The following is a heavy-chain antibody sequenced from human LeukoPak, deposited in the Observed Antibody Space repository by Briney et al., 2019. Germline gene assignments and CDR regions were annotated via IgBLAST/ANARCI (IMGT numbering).Heavy chain of an antibody. CDR3: ARGGPATTIDY. D-gene: IGHD1-1*01. CDR2: IYTGGNT. CDR1: GFTIINYY. J-gene: IGHJ4*02. Sequence: GGSLRPSCAASGFTIINYYMSWVRQAPGKGLEWVSVIYTGGNTYYTNAVKGRVTISRHNSKNTLYLQMNTLRAEDTAVYYCARGGPATTIDYWGRGTLVTVSS. V-gene: IGHV3-53*04.